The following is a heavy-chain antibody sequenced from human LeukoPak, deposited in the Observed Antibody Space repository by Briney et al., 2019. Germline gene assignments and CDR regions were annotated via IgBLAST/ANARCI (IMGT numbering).Heavy chain of an antibody. D-gene: IGHD2-15*01. CDR3: AGALVAGVTLNAFDI. J-gene: IGHJ3*02. Sequence: PGGSLRLSCAASGFSFSSYWMHWVRQAPGKGLVWVARIKNDGSSTNYADSVEGRFTISRDNAKKTLYVQMNSLRAEDTAVYYCAGALVAGVTLNAFDIWGQGTMVTVSS. CDR2: IKNDGSST. CDR1: GFSFSSYW. V-gene: IGHV3-74*01.